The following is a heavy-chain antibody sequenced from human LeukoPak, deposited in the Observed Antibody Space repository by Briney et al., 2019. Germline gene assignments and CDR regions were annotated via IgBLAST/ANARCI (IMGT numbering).Heavy chain of an antibody. V-gene: IGHV4-59*01. CDR1: GGSISSYY. CDR2: IYYSGGT. Sequence: SETLSLTCTVSGGSISSYYWSWIRQPPGKGLEWIGYIYYSGGTNYNPSLKSRVTISVDTSKNQFSLKLSSVTAADTAVYYCARGPYYDFWSGYSQMGLDYWGQGTLVTVSS. J-gene: IGHJ4*02. D-gene: IGHD3-3*01. CDR3: ARGPYYDFWSGYSQMGLDY.